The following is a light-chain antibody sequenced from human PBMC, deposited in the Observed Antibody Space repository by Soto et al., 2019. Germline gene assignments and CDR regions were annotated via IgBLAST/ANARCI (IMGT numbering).Light chain of an antibody. V-gene: IGKV1-39*01. Sequence: VQMTQSPSSLSASVGYRVTITCRASQSISIYLNWYQQKPGKAPKLLIYAASSLQSGVPSRFSGSGSGTDFTLTISSLQPEDFATYYCQQSYSLWTFGQGTKVDIK. CDR1: QSISIY. CDR2: AAS. J-gene: IGKJ1*01. CDR3: QQSYSLWT.